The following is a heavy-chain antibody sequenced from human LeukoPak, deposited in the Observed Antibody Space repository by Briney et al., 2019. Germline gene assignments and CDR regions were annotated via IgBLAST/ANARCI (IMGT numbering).Heavy chain of an antibody. J-gene: IGHJ3*02. CDR2: IYYTGTT. CDR3: ARRSNYQLVDFDI. CDR1: GDSISSYY. D-gene: IGHD1-1*01. Sequence: TSETLSLTCIVSGDSISSYYWSWIRQPPGKGLEWIGSIYYTGTTYYNPSLKSRVTMSVDTSKNQFFLNLSSVTAADTAVYYCARRSNYQLVDFDIWGQGTMVTVSS. V-gene: IGHV4-59*04.